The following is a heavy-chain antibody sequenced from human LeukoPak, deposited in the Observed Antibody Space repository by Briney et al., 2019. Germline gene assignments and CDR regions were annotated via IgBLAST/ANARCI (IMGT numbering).Heavy chain of an antibody. CDR2: INHSGST. V-gene: IGHV4-34*01. CDR1: GGSFSGYY. Sequence: SETLSLTCAVYGGSFSGYYWSWIRQPPGKGLEWIGEINHSGSTNYNPSLKSRVTISADTSKNQFSLKLSSVTAADTAVYYCARLITGTTRAFDIWGQGTMVTVSS. CDR3: ARLITGTTRAFDI. D-gene: IGHD1-20*01. J-gene: IGHJ3*02.